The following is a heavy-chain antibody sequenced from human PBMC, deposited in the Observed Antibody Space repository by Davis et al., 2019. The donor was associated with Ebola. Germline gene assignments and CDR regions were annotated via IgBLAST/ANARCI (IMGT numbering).Heavy chain of an antibody. V-gene: IGHV3-30*18. CDR3: AKPTPTVTLDY. D-gene: IGHD4-17*01. CDR2: ISYDGSNK. J-gene: IGHJ4*02. Sequence: PGGSLRLSCAASGFTFSSYGMHWVRQAPGKGLEWVAVISYDGSNKYYADSVKGRFTISRDNSKNTLYLQMNSLRAEDTAVYYCAKPTPTVTLDYWGQGTLVTVSS. CDR1: GFTFSSYG.